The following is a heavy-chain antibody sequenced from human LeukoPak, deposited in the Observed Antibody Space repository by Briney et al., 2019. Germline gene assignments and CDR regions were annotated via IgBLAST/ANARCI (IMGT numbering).Heavy chain of an antibody. V-gene: IGHV1-2*02. CDR3: ARALNWNPSIKY. J-gene: IGHJ4*02. D-gene: IGHD1-20*01. CDR1: GYTFTGYY. Sequence: ASVKVSCKASGYTFTGYYMHWVRQAPGQGLEWMGWINPNSGGTNYALKFQGRVTMTRDTSISTAYMELSRLRSDDTAVYYCARALNWNPSIKYWGQGTLVTVSS. CDR2: INPNSGGT.